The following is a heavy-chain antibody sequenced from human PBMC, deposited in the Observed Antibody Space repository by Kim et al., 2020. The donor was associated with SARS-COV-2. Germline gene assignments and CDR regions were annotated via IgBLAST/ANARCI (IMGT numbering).Heavy chain of an antibody. CDR2: ISSSSSYI. V-gene: IGHV3-21*01. J-gene: IGHJ6*02. D-gene: IGHD3-9*01. Sequence: GGSLRLSCAASGFTFSSYSMNWVRQAPGKGLEWVSSISSSSSYIYYADSVKGRFTISRDNAKNSLYLQMNSLRAEDTAVYYCARVGGKSILTGRGNPGMDVWGQGPTVTVSS. CDR1: GFTFSSYS. CDR3: ARVGGKSILTGRGNPGMDV.